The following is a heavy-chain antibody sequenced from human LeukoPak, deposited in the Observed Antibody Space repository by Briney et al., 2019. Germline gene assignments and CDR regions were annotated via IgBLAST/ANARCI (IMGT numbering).Heavy chain of an antibody. Sequence: PSETLSLTCAVSGYSISSGYYWGWIRQPPGKGLEWIGSIYHSGSTYYNPSLKSRVTISVDTSKNQFSLKLSSVTAADTAVYYCARVGHRYSYGHEAAFDIWGQGTMVTVSS. D-gene: IGHD5-18*01. CDR2: IYHSGST. CDR3: ARVGHRYSYGHEAAFDI. J-gene: IGHJ3*02. V-gene: IGHV4-38-2*01. CDR1: GYSISSGYY.